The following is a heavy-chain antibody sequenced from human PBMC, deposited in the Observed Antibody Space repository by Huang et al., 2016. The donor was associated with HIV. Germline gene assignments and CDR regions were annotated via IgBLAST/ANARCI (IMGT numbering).Heavy chain of an antibody. CDR2: VYQSGST. Sequence: QLQLQESGPGQVKPSETLSLTCTVSGDFTSSTNYYWGWIRQSPGKGLEWVGSVYQSGSTNYNPSLKSRVTLSVDTSRNQFSLRLNSVTAADTAVYYCASQHIGAAATWFWGRGTQVAVSS. CDR3: ASQHIGAAATWF. J-gene: IGHJ4*02. D-gene: IGHD6-13*01. V-gene: IGHV4-39*01. CDR1: GDFTSSTNYY.